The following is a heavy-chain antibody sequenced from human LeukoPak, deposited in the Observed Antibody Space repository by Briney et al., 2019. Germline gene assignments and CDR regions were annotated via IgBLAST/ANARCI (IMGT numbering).Heavy chain of an antibody. CDR2: INPNSGGT. CDR3: ARLDSSSWYEFGEDWFDP. V-gene: IGHV1-2*02. J-gene: IGHJ5*02. Sequence: ASVKVSCTASGYTFTSYYIHWVRQAPGQGLEWMGWINPNSGGTNYAQKFQGRVTMTRDTSISTAYMELSRLRSDDTAVYYCARLDSSSWYEFGEDWFDPWGQGTLVTVSS. CDR1: GYTFTSYY. D-gene: IGHD6-13*01.